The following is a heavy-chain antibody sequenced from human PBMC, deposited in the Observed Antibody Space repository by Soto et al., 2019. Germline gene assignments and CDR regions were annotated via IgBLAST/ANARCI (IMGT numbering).Heavy chain of an antibody. CDR1: GGTFSSYA. D-gene: IGHD4-17*01. V-gene: IGHV1-69*01. CDR3: AREGQGPMTTGTRWFDP. Sequence: QVQLVQSGAEVKKPGSSVKVSCKASGGTFSSYAISWVRQAPGQGLEWMGGIIPIFGTANYAQKFQGRVTITADESTSTAYMELSSLRSEDTAVYYCAREGQGPMTTGTRWFDPWGQGTLVTVSS. J-gene: IGHJ5*02. CDR2: IIPIFGTA.